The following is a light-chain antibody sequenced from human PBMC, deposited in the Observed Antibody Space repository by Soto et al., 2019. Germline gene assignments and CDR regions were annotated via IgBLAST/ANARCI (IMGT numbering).Light chain of an antibody. Sequence: VLTQSPATLSLSPGERATLSCRASLNVNSYLAWYQQKPGQAPRLLIYDASNRAAGIPARFSGSGSGTDFTLAISSLEPEDFAIYYCQQRQYWPPITFGQGTRLEIK. J-gene: IGKJ5*01. CDR3: QQRQYWPPIT. V-gene: IGKV3-11*01. CDR2: DAS. CDR1: LNVNSY.